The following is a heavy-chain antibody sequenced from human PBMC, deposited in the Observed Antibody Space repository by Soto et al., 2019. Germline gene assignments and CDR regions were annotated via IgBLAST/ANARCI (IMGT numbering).Heavy chain of an antibody. J-gene: IGHJ4*02. Sequence: QEHLVQSGGGVVQPGRSLRLSCAASGSIFSGYGMHWVRQAPGKGLEWVAVIWYDGSNKYYADSVKGRFTISRDNSKNMLYLQMHSLRDVATAVYYCTRDGIGGTVFRGFCDYWGQGTLVTVSS. CDR1: GSIFSGYG. V-gene: IGHV3-33*01. CDR2: IWYDGSNK. D-gene: IGHD1-7*01. CDR3: TRDGIGGTVFRGFCDY.